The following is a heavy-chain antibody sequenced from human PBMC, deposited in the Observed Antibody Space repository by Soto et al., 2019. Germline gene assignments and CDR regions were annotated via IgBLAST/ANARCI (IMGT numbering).Heavy chain of an antibody. CDR3: ARDFAWYSMGYYYGMDV. D-gene: IGHD6-13*01. Sequence: GGSLRLSCAASGFTFSSYSMNWVRQAPGKGLEWVSYISSSSSTIYYADSVKGRFTISRDNAKNSLYLQMNSLRDEDTAVYYCARDFAWYSMGYYYGMDVCGQGTTVTLSS. J-gene: IGHJ6*02. V-gene: IGHV3-48*02. CDR1: GFTFSSYS. CDR2: ISSSSSTI.